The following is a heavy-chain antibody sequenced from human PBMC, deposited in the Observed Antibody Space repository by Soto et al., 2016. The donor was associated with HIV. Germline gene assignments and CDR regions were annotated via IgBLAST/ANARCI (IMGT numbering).Heavy chain of an antibody. CDR3: ARDIAVAGTPMDV. CDR1: GFTFSSYW. V-gene: IGHV3-7*01. Sequence: EVQLVESGGGLVQPGGSLRLSCAASGFTFSSYWMGWVRQAPGKGLEWVANIKQDGSEKYYVDSVKGRFTISRDNAKNSLYLQMNSLRAEDTAVYYCARDIAVAGTPMDVWGKGTTVTVSS. D-gene: IGHD6-19*01. CDR2: IKQDGSEK. J-gene: IGHJ6*04.